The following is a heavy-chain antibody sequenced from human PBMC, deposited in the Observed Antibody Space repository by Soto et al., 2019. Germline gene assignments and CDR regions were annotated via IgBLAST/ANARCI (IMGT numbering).Heavy chain of an antibody. D-gene: IGHD2-2*01. J-gene: IGHJ3*02. Sequence: GGSPRLSCAASGFTFSNAWMNWVRQAPGKGLEWVGRIKSKTDGGTTDYAAPVKGRFTISRDDSKNTLYLQMDSLKTEDTAVYYCTTLPVRYCSSTSCLHDAFDIWGQGTMVTVSS. CDR1: GFTFSNAW. CDR2: IKSKTDGGTT. V-gene: IGHV3-15*07. CDR3: TTLPVRYCSSTSCLHDAFDI.